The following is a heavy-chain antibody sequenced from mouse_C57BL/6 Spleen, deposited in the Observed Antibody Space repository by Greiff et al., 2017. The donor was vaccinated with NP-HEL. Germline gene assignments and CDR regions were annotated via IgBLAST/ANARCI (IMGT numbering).Heavy chain of an antibody. V-gene: IGHV1-69*01. D-gene: IGHD2-12*01. CDR3: ARGIRRFDY. CDR2: IDPSDSYT. J-gene: IGHJ2*01. CDR1: GYTFTSYW. Sequence: VQLQQPGAELVMPGASVKLSCKASGYTFTSYWMHWVKQRPGQGLEWIGEIDPSDSYTNYNQKFKGKSTLTVDKSSSTAYMQLRSLTSEDSAVYYCARGIRRFDYWGQGTTLTVSS.